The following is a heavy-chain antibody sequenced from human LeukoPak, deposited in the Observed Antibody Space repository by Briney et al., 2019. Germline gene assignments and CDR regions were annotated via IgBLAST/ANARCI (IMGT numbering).Heavy chain of an antibody. CDR1: GYTFTSYG. CDR3: ARLTAGVVVAAHHVVEAKLYHYFDY. D-gene: IGHD2-15*01. J-gene: IGHJ4*02. CDR2: IGAYNGNT. V-gene: IGHV1-18*01. Sequence: ASVKVSCKASGYTFTSYGISWVRQAPGQGLEWMGWIGAYNGNTNYAQKLQGRVTMTTDTSTSTAYMELRSLRSDDTAVYYCARLTAGVVVAAHHVVEAKLYHYFDYWGQGTLVTVSS.